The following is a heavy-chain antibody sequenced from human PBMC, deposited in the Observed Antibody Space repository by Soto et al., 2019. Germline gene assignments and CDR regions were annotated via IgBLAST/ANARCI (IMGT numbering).Heavy chain of an antibody. Sequence: PSETLSLTCTVSGGSISSYYWSWIRQPPGKGLEWIGYIYYSGSTNYNPSLKSRVTISVDTSKNQFSLKLSSVTAADTAVYYCARGGIGYCSGGSCLRFDPWGQGTLVTVSS. D-gene: IGHD2-15*01. J-gene: IGHJ5*02. CDR2: IYYSGST. CDR1: GGSISSYY. CDR3: ARGGIGYCSGGSCLRFDP. V-gene: IGHV4-59*01.